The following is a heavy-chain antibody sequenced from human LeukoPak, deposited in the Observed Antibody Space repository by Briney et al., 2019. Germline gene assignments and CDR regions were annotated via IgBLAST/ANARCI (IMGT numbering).Heavy chain of an antibody. V-gene: IGHV3-23*01. CDR1: GCTFSSHA. J-gene: IGHJ3*02. CDR3: ARKVSYYYGSGSFSPAFDI. CDR2: ISGTGDSA. D-gene: IGHD3-10*01. Sequence: GGSLRLSCAASGCTFSSHALSWVRQAPGKGLEWVSAISGTGDSAFYADSVKGRFTVSRDNSKNTLYLQIKSVRAEDTAVYYCARKVSYYYGSGSFSPAFDIWGQGTMVTVSS.